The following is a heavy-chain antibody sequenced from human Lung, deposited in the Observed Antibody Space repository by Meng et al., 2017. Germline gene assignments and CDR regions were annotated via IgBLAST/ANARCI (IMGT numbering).Heavy chain of an antibody. CDR1: GLTFNNFA. D-gene: IGHD6-6*01. V-gene: IGHV3-23*01. J-gene: IGHJ4*02. CDR3: AKARTGMFTEYFDF. Sequence: GESLKISCVASGLTFNNFAMNWVRQVPGKGLEWVAAITGGGGNTYYADSLKGRFTISRDNSENTIHLQMTSLRAEDTATYFCAKARTGMFTEYFDFWGRGTLVTVSS. CDR2: ITGGGGNT.